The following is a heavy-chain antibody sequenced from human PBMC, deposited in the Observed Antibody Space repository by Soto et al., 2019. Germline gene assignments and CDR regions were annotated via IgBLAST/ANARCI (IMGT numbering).Heavy chain of an antibody. CDR3: AHRYYDILTGFRWFDP. Sequence: QITLKESGPTLVKPTQTLTLTCTFSGFSLSTSGVGVGWIRQPPGKALEWLALIYWDDDKRYSPSLKSRLTRTKDTSKNQVVLTMTNMDPVDTATYYCAHRYYDILTGFRWFDPWGQGTLVTVSS. J-gene: IGHJ5*02. D-gene: IGHD3-9*01. CDR1: GFSLSTSGVG. CDR2: IYWDDDK. V-gene: IGHV2-5*02.